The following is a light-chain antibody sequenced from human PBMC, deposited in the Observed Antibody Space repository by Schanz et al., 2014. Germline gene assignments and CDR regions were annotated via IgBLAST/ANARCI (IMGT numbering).Light chain of an antibody. CDR1: QSVSSN. V-gene: IGKV3-15*01. CDR3: QQYSYWPLT. CDR2: GAS. Sequence: EVVLTQSPATLSLSPGERATLSCRASQSVSSNLAWYQQKPGQAPRLLIYGASTRATDIPGRFSGSGSGTDFTLTISRLEPEDSAVYYCQQYSYWPLTFGQGTKVEIK. J-gene: IGKJ1*01.